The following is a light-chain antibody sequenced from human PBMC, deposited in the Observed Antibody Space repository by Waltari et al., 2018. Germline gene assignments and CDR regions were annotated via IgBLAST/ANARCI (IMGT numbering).Light chain of an antibody. CDR3: QQLKIHPPV. V-gene: IGKV1-9*01. CDR2: AAP. J-gene: IGKJ3*01. CDR1: QDIGYY. Sequence: DIQLTQSPSFLSASVGDRVTITCRASQDIGYYSAWYQQKPGKAPKLLIYAAPTSQRGVPSRFIGSGSGTEFTLTIDSLQPEDFATYYCQQLKIHPPVFGPGTKVDVK.